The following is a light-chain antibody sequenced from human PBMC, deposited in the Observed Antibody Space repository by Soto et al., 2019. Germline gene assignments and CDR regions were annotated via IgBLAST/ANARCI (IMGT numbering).Light chain of an antibody. CDR3: QQSFHTPYT. CDR1: QSVSSN. J-gene: IGKJ2*01. Sequence: EIVMTQSPATLSVSPGERATLSCRASQSVSSNFAWYQQRPAQAPRLLIYDVSTRATGVPTRFSGSGSGTEFTLTISSLQSEDFATYYCQQSFHTPYTFGQGTKLEI. V-gene: IGKV3D-15*01. CDR2: DVS.